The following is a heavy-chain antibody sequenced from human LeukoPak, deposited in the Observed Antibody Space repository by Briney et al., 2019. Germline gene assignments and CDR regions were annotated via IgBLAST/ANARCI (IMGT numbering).Heavy chain of an antibody. CDR2: ISGSGGST. CDR3: AKDPRRNLRFLEWLLTYFDY. J-gene: IGHJ4*02. Sequence: GGSLRLSCAASGFTFSSYAMSWVRQAPGKGLEWVSAISGSGGSTYYADSVKGRFTISRDNSKSTLYLQMNSLRAEDTAVYYCAKDPRRNLRFLEWLLTYFDYWGQGTLVTVSS. CDR1: GFTFSSYA. D-gene: IGHD3-3*01. V-gene: IGHV3-23*01.